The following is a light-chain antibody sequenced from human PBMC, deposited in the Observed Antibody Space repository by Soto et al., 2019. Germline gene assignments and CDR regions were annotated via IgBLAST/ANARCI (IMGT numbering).Light chain of an antibody. CDR3: SSYTKSTFYV. CDR2: EGR. CDR1: SSDVGSYNL. J-gene: IGLJ1*01. V-gene: IGLV2-14*02. Sequence: QSALTQPASVSGSPGQSITISCTGTSSDVGSYNLVSWYQQHPGKAPKLMIYEGRKRPSGVSYRFSGSKSGNTASLTVSGLQADDEADYFCSSYTKSTFYVFGTGTKLTVL.